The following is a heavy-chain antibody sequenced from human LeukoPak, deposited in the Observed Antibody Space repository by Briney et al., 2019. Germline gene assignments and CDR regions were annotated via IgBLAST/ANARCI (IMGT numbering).Heavy chain of an antibody. J-gene: IGHJ6*03. V-gene: IGHV4-34*01. CDR1: GGSFSGYY. CDR2: INHRGST. Sequence: SETLSLTCAVYGGSFSGYYWSWIRQPPGKGLEWIGEINHRGSTNYNPPLKSRVTISVERSKNQFSLKLSSVTAADTAVYYCAVLYSNYYYYYMDVWGKGTTVTVSS. D-gene: IGHD4-11*01. CDR3: AVLYSNYYYYYMDV.